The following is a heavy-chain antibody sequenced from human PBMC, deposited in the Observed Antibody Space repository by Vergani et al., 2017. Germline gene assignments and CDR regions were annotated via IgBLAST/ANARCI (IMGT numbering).Heavy chain of an antibody. CDR1: GGTFSSYA. D-gene: IGHD2-15*01. J-gene: IGHJ6*02. V-gene: IGHV1-69*04. Sequence: QVQLVQSGAEVKKPGSSVKVSCKASGGTFSSYAISWVRQAPGQGLEWMGRIIPILGIANYAQKFQGRVTITADKSTSTAYMELSSLRSEDTAVYYCARRGESYCSGGSCYIFHYGMDVWGQGTTVTVSS. CDR3: ARRGESYCSGGSCYIFHYGMDV. CDR2: IIPILGIA.